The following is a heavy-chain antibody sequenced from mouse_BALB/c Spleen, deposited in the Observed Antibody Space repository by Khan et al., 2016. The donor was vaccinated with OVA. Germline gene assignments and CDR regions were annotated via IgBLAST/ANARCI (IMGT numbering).Heavy chain of an antibody. CDR1: GFSLANYS. V-gene: IGHV2-2*02. CDR2: IWSAGST. J-gene: IGHJ3*01. CDR3: ARRGYDYGRGALFAY. D-gene: IGHD2-4*01. Sequence: QVQLKQSGPGLVQPSQSLSITCTVSGFSLANYSVHWVRQSPGKGLEWLGVIWSAGSTDYNAAFKSRLTISKDNSRSQVFFKMNSLQPNDTAIYYCARRGYDYGRGALFAYWGQGTLVTVSA.